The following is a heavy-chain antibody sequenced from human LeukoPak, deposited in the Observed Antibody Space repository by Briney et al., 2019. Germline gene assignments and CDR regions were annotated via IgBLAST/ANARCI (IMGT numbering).Heavy chain of an antibody. J-gene: IGHJ4*02. D-gene: IGHD3-16*01. CDR3: ARDRSVMIRFGGVPTDY. CDR2: IRFDGTNK. V-gene: IGHV3-30*02. Sequence: GGSLRLSCAASGFTFSSYGIHWVRQAPGKGLEWVSLIRFDGTNKYYADFVRGRFRISRDSSRNTVYLYMNNLGPEDTAIYYCARDRSVMIRFGGVPTDYWGQGTLVTVSS. CDR1: GFTFSSYG.